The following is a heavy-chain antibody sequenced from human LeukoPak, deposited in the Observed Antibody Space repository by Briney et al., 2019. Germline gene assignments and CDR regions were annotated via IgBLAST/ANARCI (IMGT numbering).Heavy chain of an antibody. Sequence: PSQTLSLTCAISGDSVSSNSAAWNWIRQSPSRGLEWLGRTYYRSKWYNDYAVSVKSRITINPDTSKNQFSLQLNSVTPEDTAVYYCARETYYYDSSGYPRAFDYWGQGTLVTVSS. CDR2: TYYRSKWYN. CDR3: ARETYYYDSSGYPRAFDY. CDR1: GDSVSSNSAA. V-gene: IGHV6-1*01. D-gene: IGHD3-22*01. J-gene: IGHJ4*02.